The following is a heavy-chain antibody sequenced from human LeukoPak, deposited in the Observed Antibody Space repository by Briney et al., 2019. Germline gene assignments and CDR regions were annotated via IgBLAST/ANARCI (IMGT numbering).Heavy chain of an antibody. D-gene: IGHD1-14*01. J-gene: IGHJ4*02. CDR1: GFTFSSYS. Sequence: GGSLRLSCAASGFTFSSYSMNWVRQAPGKGLEWASSISSSSSYIYYADSVKGRFTISRDNAKNSLYLQMNSLRAEDTAVYYCAREGDGALTYDYWAREPWSPSPQ. CDR3: AREGDGALTYDY. V-gene: IGHV3-21*01. CDR2: ISSSSSYI.